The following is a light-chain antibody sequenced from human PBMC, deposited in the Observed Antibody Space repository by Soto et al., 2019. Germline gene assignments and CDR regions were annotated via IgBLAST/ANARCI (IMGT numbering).Light chain of an antibody. CDR1: SSSIGAGYD. CDR2: GNN. CDR3: PAYDSRLTAYC. J-gene: IGLJ1*01. V-gene: IGLV1-40*01. Sequence: QSVLTQPPSVSGAPGQMVTISCTVSSSSIGAGYDVHWYHQLPGAAPKLLVSGNNNRPSGVPDRFSAYKSGTSASLAITGLQTEDEAQYYGPAYDSRLTAYCFGPGTKLTVL.